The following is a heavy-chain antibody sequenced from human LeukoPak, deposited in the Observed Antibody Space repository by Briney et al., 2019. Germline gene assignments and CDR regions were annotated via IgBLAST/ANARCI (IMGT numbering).Heavy chain of an antibody. Sequence: SQTLSLTCTVSGGSISSNNYYWNWIRQPAGKGLEWIGRIYTSGSTSGSTNHNPSLKSRVTISVDTSKNQFSLKLSSVSAADTAVYYCARSGSHLWFGELSLSYWGQGTLVTVSS. D-gene: IGHD3-10*01. CDR2: IYTSGSTSGST. CDR1: GGSISSNNYY. V-gene: IGHV4-61*02. CDR3: ARSGSHLWFGELSLSY. J-gene: IGHJ4*02.